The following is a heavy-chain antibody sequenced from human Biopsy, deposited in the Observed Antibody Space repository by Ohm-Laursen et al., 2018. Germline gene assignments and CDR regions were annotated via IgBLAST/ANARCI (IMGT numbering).Heavy chain of an antibody. CDR3: AREIYYITNWRAFDM. J-gene: IGHJ3*02. D-gene: IGHD1-1*01. CDR1: GFSFSSYG. CDR2: INIDGSTT. Sequence: SLRLSCAALGFSFSSYGMHWVRQGPGKGLVWVSRINIDGSTTRYADSVKGRFTISRDNAKNTLYLQMNSLGVEDSAVYYCAREIYYITNWRAFDMWGQGAMVTVAS. V-gene: IGHV3-74*01.